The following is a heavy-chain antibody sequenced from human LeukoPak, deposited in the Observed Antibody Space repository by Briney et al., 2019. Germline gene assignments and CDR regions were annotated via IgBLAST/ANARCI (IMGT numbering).Heavy chain of an antibody. D-gene: IGHD3-10*01. CDR1: GGSFSGYY. CDR3: ARVGADGSGFLFDY. Sequence: SEALSLTCAVYGGSFSGYYWSWIRQPPAKALEWIGEINHSGSTNYNPSLKSRVTISVDTSKNQFSLKLSSVTAADTAVYYCARVGADGSGFLFDYWGQGTLVTVSS. J-gene: IGHJ4*02. CDR2: INHSGST. V-gene: IGHV4-34*01.